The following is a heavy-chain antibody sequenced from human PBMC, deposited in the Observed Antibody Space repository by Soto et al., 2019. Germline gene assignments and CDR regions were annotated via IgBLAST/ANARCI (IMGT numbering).Heavy chain of an antibody. V-gene: IGHV3-23*01. J-gene: IGHJ4*02. CDR1: GFTFSSYA. Sequence: GESLKISCAASGFTFSSYAMSWVRQAPGKGLEWVSAISGSGGSTYYADSVKGRFTISRDNSKNTLYLQMNSLRAEDTAVYYCAKSQGGGYNYYFDYWGQGTLVTVSS. CDR3: AKSQGGGYNYYFDY. CDR2: ISGSGGST. D-gene: IGHD5-12*01.